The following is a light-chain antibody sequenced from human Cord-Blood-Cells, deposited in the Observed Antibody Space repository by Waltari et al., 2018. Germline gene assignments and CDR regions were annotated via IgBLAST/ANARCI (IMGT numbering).Light chain of an antibody. V-gene: IGLV2-23*01. CDR1: SSYVGSYNL. J-gene: IGLJ3*02. CDR3: CSYAGSSTWV. Sequence: QSALTQPASVSGSPGQSITISCTGTSSYVGSYNLVSWYQQHPGKAPKLMIDQGSKRPHWVSKRFSGSKSGNTASLTISGLQAEDEADYYCCSYAGSSTWVFGGGTKLTVL. CDR2: QGS.